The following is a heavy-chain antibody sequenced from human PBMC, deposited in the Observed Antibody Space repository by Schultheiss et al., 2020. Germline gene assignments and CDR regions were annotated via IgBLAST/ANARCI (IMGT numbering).Heavy chain of an antibody. CDR1: GGSFSGYY. D-gene: IGHD3-22*01. Sequence: SETLSLTCAVYGGSFSGYYWSWIRQPPGKGLEWIGYIYYSGSTNYNPSLKSRVTISVDTSKNQFSLKLSSVTAADTAVYYCARGSDSSGYYYSCYFYYWGQGTLVTVSS. CDR3: ARGSDSSGYYYSCYFYY. J-gene: IGHJ4*02. CDR2: IYYSGST. V-gene: IGHV4-59*01.